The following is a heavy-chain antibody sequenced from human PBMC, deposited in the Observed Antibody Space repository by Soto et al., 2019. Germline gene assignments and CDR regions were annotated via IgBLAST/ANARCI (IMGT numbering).Heavy chain of an antibody. D-gene: IGHD3-3*01. J-gene: IGHJ4*02. Sequence: GGSLRLSCAASGFTFSSYAMHWVRQAPGKGLEWVAVISYDGSNKYYADSVKGRFTISRDNSKNTLYLQMNSLRAEDTAVYYCARPDFWSGYYFGYWGQGTLVTVSS. V-gene: IGHV3-30-3*01. CDR1: GFTFSSYA. CDR3: ARPDFWSGYYFGY. CDR2: ISYDGSNK.